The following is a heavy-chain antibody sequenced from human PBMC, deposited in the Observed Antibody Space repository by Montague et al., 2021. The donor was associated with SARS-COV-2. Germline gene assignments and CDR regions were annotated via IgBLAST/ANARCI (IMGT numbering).Heavy chain of an antibody. CDR1: GGSFSGYY. J-gene: IGHJ6*02. CDR2: IHHTGST. CDR3: ARGGHQLRFGLDV. V-gene: IGHV4-34*01. Sequence: SETLSLTCAVYGGSFSGYYWSWIRQPPGKGLEWIGQIHHTGSTIYKPSLKSRVTISEDTSKNQFSLKMTSVTAADTAVYYCARGGHQLRFGLDVWGQGIRVTVSS. D-gene: IGHD3-16*01.